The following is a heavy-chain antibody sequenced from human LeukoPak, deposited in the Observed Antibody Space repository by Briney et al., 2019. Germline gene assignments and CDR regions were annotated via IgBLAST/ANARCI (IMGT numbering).Heavy chain of an antibody. CDR2: IDSSGGYM. Sequence: GSLRLSCAASGFTFSTHNMNWACQAPGKGLEWVSSIDSSGGYMFYADSVKGRFIISRDNAKDSLYLQMNSLRVEDTAVYYCLRGDRRDYWGQGTLVTVSS. CDR1: GFTFSTHN. CDR3: LRGDRRDY. J-gene: IGHJ4*02. V-gene: IGHV3-21*06.